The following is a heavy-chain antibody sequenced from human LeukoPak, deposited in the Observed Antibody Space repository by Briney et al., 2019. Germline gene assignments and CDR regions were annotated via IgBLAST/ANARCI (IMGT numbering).Heavy chain of an antibody. CDR3: AKKGPTMIPGNYFDY. V-gene: IGHV3-23*01. J-gene: IGHJ4*02. D-gene: IGHD3-22*01. Sequence: GGSLRLSCAASGFTFSSYAMSWVRQAPGQGLEWVSTIRGSGGDTYYADSVKGRFTISRDNSKNTLHLQMNSLRAEDTAVYYCAKKGPTMIPGNYFDYWGQGTLVTVS. CDR1: GFTFSSYA. CDR2: IRGSGGDT.